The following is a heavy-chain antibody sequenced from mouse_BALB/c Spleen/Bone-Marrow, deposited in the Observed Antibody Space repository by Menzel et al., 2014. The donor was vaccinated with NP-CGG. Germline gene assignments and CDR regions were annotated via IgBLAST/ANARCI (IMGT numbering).Heavy chain of an antibody. CDR2: INPSTGYT. CDR3: IRDNYEAMDY. CDR1: GYTFTNYW. V-gene: IGHV1-7*01. Sequence: QVQLQQSGADLAKPGASMKMSCKASGYTFTNYWMHWVKQRPGQGLEWIGNINPSTGYTGYNQQFRYKDTLTADKSSSTAYMQLSSLTSEDSAVCYCIRDNYEAMDYWGQGTSVTVSS. D-gene: IGHD1-3*01. J-gene: IGHJ4*01.